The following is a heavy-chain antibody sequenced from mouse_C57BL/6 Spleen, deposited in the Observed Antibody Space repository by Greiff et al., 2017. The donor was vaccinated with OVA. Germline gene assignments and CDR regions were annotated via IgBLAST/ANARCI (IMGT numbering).Heavy chain of an antibody. V-gene: IGHV1-64*01. Sequence: QVQLQQPGAELVKPGASVKLSCKASGYTFTSYWMHWVKQRPGQGLEWIGMIHPNSGSTNYNEKFKSKATLTVDKSSSTAYMQLISLTSEDSAVYYCARGGGRGAMDYWGQGTSVTVSS. J-gene: IGHJ4*01. CDR3: ARGGGRGAMDY. CDR2: IHPNSGST. CDR1: GYTFTSYW. D-gene: IGHD1-1*01.